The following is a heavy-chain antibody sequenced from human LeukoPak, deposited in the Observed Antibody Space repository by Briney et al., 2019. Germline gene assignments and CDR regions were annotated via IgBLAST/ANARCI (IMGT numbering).Heavy chain of an antibody. Sequence: PSQTLSLTCTVSGGSISSGGYYWSWIRQHPGKGLEWIGYIYYSGSTYYNPSLKSRVTISVDTSKNQFSLKLSSVTAADTAVYYCARGQAYSSGWYGYNWFDPWGQGTLVTVSS. V-gene: IGHV4-31*03. J-gene: IGHJ5*02. D-gene: IGHD6-19*01. CDR2: IYYSGST. CDR1: GGSISSGGYY. CDR3: ARGQAYSSGWYGYNWFDP.